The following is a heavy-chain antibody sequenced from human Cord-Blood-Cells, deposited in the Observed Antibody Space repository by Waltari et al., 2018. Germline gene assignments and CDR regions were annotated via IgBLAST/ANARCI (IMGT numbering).Heavy chain of an antibody. CDR1: GGSFISNY. J-gene: IGHJ4*02. V-gene: IGHV4-34*01. CDR3: ARGPLEDSSSPFDY. CDR2: INHSGST. D-gene: IGHD6-6*01. Sequence: QVQLQQWGAGLLKPSETLSLTCAAYGGSFISNYWSWIRQPTGKGLEWLGEINHSGSTNYNPSLKSRVTISVDTTKNHFSLKLSSVTAANTAVYYCARGPLEDSSSPFDYWGQGTLVTVSS.